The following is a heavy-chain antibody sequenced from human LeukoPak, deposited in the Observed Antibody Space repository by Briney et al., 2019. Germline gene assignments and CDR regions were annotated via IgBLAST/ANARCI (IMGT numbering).Heavy chain of an antibody. Sequence: PSETLSLTCTVSGGSISSGDYYWSWIRQPPGMGLEWIGYIYYSGSTFHYNPSLKSRVSISMDTSKNQFSLKLSSVTAADTAVYYCARVVRVRGVHLDDAFDIWGQGTMVTVSS. CDR1: GGSISSGDYY. J-gene: IGHJ3*02. D-gene: IGHD3-10*01. CDR3: ARVVRVRGVHLDDAFDI. CDR2: IYYSGST. V-gene: IGHV4-30-4*08.